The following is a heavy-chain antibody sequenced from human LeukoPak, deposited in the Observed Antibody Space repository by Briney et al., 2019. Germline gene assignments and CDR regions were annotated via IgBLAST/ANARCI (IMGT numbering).Heavy chain of an antibody. J-gene: IGHJ4*02. CDR3: AVTPGDYVSYYFDY. CDR2: IYTSGST. CDR1: GGSISSYY. V-gene: IGHV4-4*07. Sequence: YPSETLSLTCTVSGGSISSYYWSWIRQPAGKGLEWIGRIYTSGSTNYNPSLKSRVTMSVDTSKKQFSLKLSSVTAADTAVYYCAVTPGDYVSYYFDYWGQGTLVTVSS. D-gene: IGHD4-17*01.